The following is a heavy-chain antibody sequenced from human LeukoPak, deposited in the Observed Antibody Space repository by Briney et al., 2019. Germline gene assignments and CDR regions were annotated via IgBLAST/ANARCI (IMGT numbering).Heavy chain of an antibody. CDR3: ARYGSATIARFDY. D-gene: IGHD5-24*01. V-gene: IGHV4-59*08. J-gene: IGHJ4*02. CDR1: GGSISSYY. Sequence: PSETLSLTCTVSGGSISSYYWSWIRRPPWKGLEWIGYIYYSGSTIYNPSLKSRVTISVDTSKNQFSLNLTSVTAADTAVYYCARYGSATIARFDYWGQGTLVTVSS. CDR2: IYYSGST.